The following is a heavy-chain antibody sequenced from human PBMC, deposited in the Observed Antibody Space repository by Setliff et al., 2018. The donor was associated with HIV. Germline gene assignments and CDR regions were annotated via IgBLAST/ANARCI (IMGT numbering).Heavy chain of an antibody. Sequence: QAGGSLRLSCATSKFTFSYYWMSWVRQAPGRGLEWVGFIRSRGYGGTSEYAAPVKGRFTISRDDSKSIAYLQMKSLKSEDTAVYYCTRGGPGGRFYYNGLDVWGQGTAVTVSS. CDR3: TRGGPGGRFYYNGLDV. CDR1: KFTFSYYW. J-gene: IGHJ6*02. CDR2: IRSRGYGGTS. V-gene: IGHV3-49*04. D-gene: IGHD2-15*01.